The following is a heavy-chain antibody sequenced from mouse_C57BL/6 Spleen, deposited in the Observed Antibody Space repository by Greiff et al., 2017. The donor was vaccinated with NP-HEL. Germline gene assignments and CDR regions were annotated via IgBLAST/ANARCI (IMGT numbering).Heavy chain of an antibody. CDR1: GYTFTEYT. D-gene: IGHD1-1*02. Sequence: VQLVESGAELVKPEASVKLSCKASGYTFTEYTIHWVKQRSGQGLEWIGWFYPGSGSIKYNEKFKDKATLTADKSSSTVYMELSRLTSEDSAVYFCARHEDNYAPFAYWGQGTLVTVSA. J-gene: IGHJ3*01. V-gene: IGHV1-62-2*01. CDR3: ARHEDNYAPFAY. CDR2: FYPGSGSI.